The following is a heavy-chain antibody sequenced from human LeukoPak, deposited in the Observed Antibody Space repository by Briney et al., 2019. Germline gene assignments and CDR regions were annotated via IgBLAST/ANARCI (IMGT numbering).Heavy chain of an antibody. J-gene: IGHJ5*02. CDR2: IYTSGST. V-gene: IGHV4-4*07. CDR3: ARHHADYDFWSGYLLNWFDL. CDR1: GGSISSYY. Sequence: SETLSLTCTVSGGSISSYYWSWIRQPAGKGLEWIGRIYTSGSTNYNPSLKSRVTISVDTSKNQFSLKLSSVTAADTAVYYCARHHADYDFWSGYLLNWFDLWGQGTLVTVSS. D-gene: IGHD3-3*01.